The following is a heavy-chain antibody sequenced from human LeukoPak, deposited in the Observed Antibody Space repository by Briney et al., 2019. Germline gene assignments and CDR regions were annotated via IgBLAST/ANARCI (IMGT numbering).Heavy chain of an antibody. CDR1: GGSISSYY. CDR3: ARYQTFYDSSGYYLDY. D-gene: IGHD3-22*01. V-gene: IGHV4-59*08. J-gene: IGHJ4*02. CDR2: IYYSGST. Sequence: PSETLSLTCTVSGGSISSYYWSWIRQPPGKGLEWIGYIYYSGSTNYNPSLKSRVTISVDTSKNQFSLKLSSVTAADTAVYYCARYQTFYDSSGYYLDYWGQETLVTVSS.